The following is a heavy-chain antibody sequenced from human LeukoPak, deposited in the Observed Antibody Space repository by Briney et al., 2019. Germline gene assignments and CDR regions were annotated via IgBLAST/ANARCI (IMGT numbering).Heavy chain of an antibody. CDR1: EFTFSTYV. Sequence: GGSLRLSCAASEFTFSTYVMSWVRQAPGRGLEWVSAIAGDSGSTYHADSVKGRFTISRDNSKNTLYLQMNSPRAEDTAVYYCAKGSTNARPYYFDYWGQGSLVTVSS. CDR3: AKGSTNARPYYFDY. V-gene: IGHV3-23*01. CDR2: IAGDSGST. D-gene: IGHD2-8*01. J-gene: IGHJ4*02.